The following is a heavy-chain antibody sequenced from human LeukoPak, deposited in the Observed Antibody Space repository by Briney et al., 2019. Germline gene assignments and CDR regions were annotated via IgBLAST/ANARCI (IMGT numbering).Heavy chain of an antibody. CDR1: GFTFSSYW. V-gene: IGHV3-7*03. J-gene: IGHJ4*02. CDR3: ARVDTAMVQGLDY. CDR2: IKQDGSEK. Sequence: PGASLRLSCAASGFTFSSYWMSWVRQAPGKGLEWVANIKQDGSEKYYVDSVKGRFTISRDNAKNSLYLQMNSLRAEDTAVYYCARVDTAMVQGLDYWGQGTLVTVSS. D-gene: IGHD5-18*01.